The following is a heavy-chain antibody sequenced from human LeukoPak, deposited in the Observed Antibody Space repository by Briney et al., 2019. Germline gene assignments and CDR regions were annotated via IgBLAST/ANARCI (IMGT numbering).Heavy chain of an antibody. J-gene: IGHJ3*02. Sequence: SETLSLTCTVSGGSISSYYWSWIRQPPGKGLEWIGYIYDSGSTNYNPSLKSRVTISVDTSKNQFSLKLSSVTAADTAVYYCARATGYCSGGSCYSEPGAFDIWGQGTMVTVSS. CDR1: GGSISSYY. V-gene: IGHV4-59*01. CDR3: ARATGYCSGGSCYSEPGAFDI. CDR2: IYDSGST. D-gene: IGHD2-15*01.